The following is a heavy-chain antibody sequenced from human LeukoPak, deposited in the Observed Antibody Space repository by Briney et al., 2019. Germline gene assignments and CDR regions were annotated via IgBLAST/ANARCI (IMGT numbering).Heavy chain of an antibody. V-gene: IGHV1-18*04. D-gene: IGHD3-22*01. J-gene: IGHJ4*02. Sequence: ASVKVSCKASGYTFTSYYMHWVRQAPGQGLEWMGWISAYNGNTNYAQKLQGRVTMTTDTSTSTAYMELRSLRSDDTAVYYCARAPYYYDSSGYYPNYFDYWGQGTLVTVSS. CDR2: ISAYNGNT. CDR1: GYTFTSYY. CDR3: ARAPYYYDSSGYYPNYFDY.